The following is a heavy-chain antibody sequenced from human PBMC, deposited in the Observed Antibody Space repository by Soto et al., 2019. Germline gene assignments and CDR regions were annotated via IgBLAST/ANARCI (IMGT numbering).Heavy chain of an antibody. CDR3: ARGHRIVVVTAIKYDFDY. D-gene: IGHD2-21*02. CDR2: MNPNSGNT. V-gene: IGHV1-8*01. Sequence: ASVKVSCKASGYTFTSYDINWVRQATGQGLEWMGWMNPNSGNTGYAQKFQGRVTMTRNTSISTAYMELSSLRSEDTAVYYCARGHRIVVVTAIKYDFDYWGQGTLVTVSS. CDR1: GYTFTSYD. J-gene: IGHJ4*02.